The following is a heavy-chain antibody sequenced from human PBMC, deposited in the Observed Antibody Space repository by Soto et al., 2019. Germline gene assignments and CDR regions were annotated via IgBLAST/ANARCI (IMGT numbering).Heavy chain of an antibody. J-gene: IGHJ5*02. CDR2: IIPMFGTA. D-gene: IGHD2-15*01. CDR3: VRAGYCSGGSCSSDWFDT. CDR1: GGTFSSYT. V-gene: IGHV1-69*13. Sequence: ASVKVSCKASGGTFSSYTISWVRQAPGQGLEWMGGIIPMFGTAKYAQKFQGRVTITADESTSTAYMDLSSLRSEDTAVYYCVRAGYCSGGSCSSDWFDTWGQGTLVTVSS.